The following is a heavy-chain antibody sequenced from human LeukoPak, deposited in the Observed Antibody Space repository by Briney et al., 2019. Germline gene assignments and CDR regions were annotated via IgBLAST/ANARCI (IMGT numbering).Heavy chain of an antibody. D-gene: IGHD4-23*01. CDR2: IYTSGST. V-gene: IGHV4-4*07. J-gene: IGHJ6*03. CDR3: ARGVFGGNNFYFYYMDV. CDR1: GGSISNYY. Sequence: SETLSLTCTVSGGSISNYYWNWIRQPAGKGLEWIGHIYTSGSTDYNPSLKSRVTMSVDTSKNQFSLKLSSVTAADTAVYYCARGVFGGNNFYFYYMDVWGKGTTVTVSS.